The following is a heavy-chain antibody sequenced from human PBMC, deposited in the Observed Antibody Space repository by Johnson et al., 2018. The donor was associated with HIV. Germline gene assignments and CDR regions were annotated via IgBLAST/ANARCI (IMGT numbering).Heavy chain of an antibody. CDR3: AKERGRCYDPPAAFDI. CDR1: GFTFDDYA. Sequence: VQLVESGGGVVHPGRSLRLSCAASGFTFDDYAMHWVRQAPGKGLEWVSGISWHSGSIGYADSVKGRFTISSDNAKNSLYLQMNSMRAEDTAVYYCAKERGRCYDPPAAFDIWGQGTMVTVSS. J-gene: IGHJ3*02. D-gene: IGHD3-16*01. V-gene: IGHV3-9*01. CDR2: ISWHSGSI.